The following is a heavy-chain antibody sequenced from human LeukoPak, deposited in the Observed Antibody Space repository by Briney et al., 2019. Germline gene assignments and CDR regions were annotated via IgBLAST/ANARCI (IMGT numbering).Heavy chain of an antibody. CDR3: AKPIGTRYGDYHNCGFDS. D-gene: IGHD4-17*01. J-gene: IGHJ5*01. Sequence: GALRLSCAASGFTFSSYAMSWIRQVPAKGREWFAAISTTTDYADFVEGRFNVSRNNSKSTLYLQMDRLRTEDTAVYYCAKPIGTRYGDYHNCGFDSWGQGTLVTVSS. CDR2: ISTTT. V-gene: IGHV3-23*01. CDR1: GFTFSSYA.